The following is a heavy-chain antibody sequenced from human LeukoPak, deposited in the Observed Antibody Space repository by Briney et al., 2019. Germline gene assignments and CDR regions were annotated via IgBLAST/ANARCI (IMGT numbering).Heavy chain of an antibody. V-gene: IGHV4-59*01. CDR2: IYYSGST. CDR1: GGSISSYY. Sequence: SETLSLTCAVYGGSISSYYWSWIRQPPGKGLEWIGYIYYSGSTNYNPSLKSRVTISVDTSKNQFSLKLSSVTAADTAVYYCARGGAREPVVTWGQGTLVAVSS. J-gene: IGHJ5*02. CDR3: ARGGAREPVVT. D-gene: IGHD4-23*01.